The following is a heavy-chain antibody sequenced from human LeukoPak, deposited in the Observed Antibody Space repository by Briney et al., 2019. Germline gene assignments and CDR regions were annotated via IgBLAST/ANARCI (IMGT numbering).Heavy chain of an antibody. Sequence: GGSLRLSCAASGFTFSSYWMSWVRRARGKGLQSVAYISQDVSHKYYVDSVKGRFTISRDNAKNSLHLEMNSLRAEDTALYYCARVGYNGWNFENWGQGTLVTVSS. V-gene: IGHV3-7*01. CDR1: GFTFSSYW. D-gene: IGHD5-12*01. J-gene: IGHJ4*02. CDR2: ISQDVSHK. CDR3: ARVGYNGWNFEN.